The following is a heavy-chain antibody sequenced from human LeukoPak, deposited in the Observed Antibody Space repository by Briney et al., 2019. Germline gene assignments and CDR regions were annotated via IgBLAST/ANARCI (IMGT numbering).Heavy chain of an antibody. CDR2: ISGSGGST. D-gene: IGHD3-22*01. J-gene: IGHJ4*02. CDR3: AKEPPRITMIVVVQGY. CDR1: GFTFSSYA. Sequence: GGSLRLSCAASGFTFSSYAMSWVRQAPGKGLEWVSAISGSGGSTYYADSVKGRFTISRDNSKNTLYLQMNSPRAEDTAVYYCAKEPPRITMIVVVQGYWGQGTLVTVSS. V-gene: IGHV3-23*01.